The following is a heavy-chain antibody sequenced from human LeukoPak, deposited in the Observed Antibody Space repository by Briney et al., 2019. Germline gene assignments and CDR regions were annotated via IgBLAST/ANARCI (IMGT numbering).Heavy chain of an antibody. J-gene: IGHJ3*02. CDR3: AKDFLLPYDAFDI. D-gene: IGHD1-26*01. CDR2: ISGSGGST. Sequence: GGSLRLSCAASGFTFSSYGMSWVRQAPGKGLEWVSAISGSGGSTYYADSVKGRFTISRDNSKNTLYLQMNSLRAEDTAVYYCAKDFLLPYDAFDIWGQGTMVTVSS. CDR1: GFTFSSYG. V-gene: IGHV3-23*01.